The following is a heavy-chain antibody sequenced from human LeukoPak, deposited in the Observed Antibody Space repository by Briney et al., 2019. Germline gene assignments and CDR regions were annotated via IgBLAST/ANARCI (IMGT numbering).Heavy chain of an antibody. CDR1: GFTVSSNY. D-gene: IGHD3-10*01. CDR3: ARKSASGNYPLDY. CDR2: MSADSATT. V-gene: IGHV3-53*01. Sequence: GGSLRLSCAASGFTVSSNYMSWVRQAPGKGLEWVSVMSADSATTFYADSVKGRFTISRDNAKNTVFLQMSSLRAEGTALYYCARKSASGNYPLDYWGQGTLVTVSS. J-gene: IGHJ4*02.